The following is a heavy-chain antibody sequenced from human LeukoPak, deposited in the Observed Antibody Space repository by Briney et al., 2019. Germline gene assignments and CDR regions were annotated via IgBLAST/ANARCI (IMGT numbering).Heavy chain of an antibody. J-gene: IGHJ5*02. V-gene: IGHV3-74*03. D-gene: IGHD4/OR15-4a*01. CDR3: ERDYGA. CDR1: GFTFSSYE. CDR2: INSDGSAT. Sequence: GGSLRLSCAASGFTFSSYEMNWVRQAPGKGLVWVSRINSDGSATTYADFVKGRFTISRDNAKNTLYLQMNSLRVDDTAMYYCERDYGAWGQGTLVTVSS.